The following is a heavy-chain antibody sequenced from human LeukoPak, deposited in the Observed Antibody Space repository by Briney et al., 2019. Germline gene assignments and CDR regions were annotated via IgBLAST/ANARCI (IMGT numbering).Heavy chain of an antibody. CDR3: ARAGSVVPAAMGALPDY. Sequence: ASVKVSCKASGYTFTGYYMHWVRQAPGQGLEWMGWINPNSGGTNYAQKFQGRVTMTRDTSISTAYMELSGLRSDDKAVYYCARAGSVVPAAMGALPDYWGQGTLVTVSS. CDR2: INPNSGGT. J-gene: IGHJ4*02. CDR1: GYTFTGYY. D-gene: IGHD2-2*01. V-gene: IGHV1-2*02.